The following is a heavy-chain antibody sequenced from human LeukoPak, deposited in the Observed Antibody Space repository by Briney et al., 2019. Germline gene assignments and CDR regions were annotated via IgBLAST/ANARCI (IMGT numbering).Heavy chain of an antibody. J-gene: IGHJ4*02. D-gene: IGHD4-17*01. CDR1: GFILNNYW. Sequence: GSLRLSCVASGFILNNYWMSWVRQAPGKGLEWVANIKQDGSEKYYVDSVKGRFTISRDNAKNSLYLQMNSLRAEDTAVYYCAREFYGDYVDWGQGTLVTVSS. CDR2: IKQDGSEK. CDR3: AREFYGDYVD. V-gene: IGHV3-7*03.